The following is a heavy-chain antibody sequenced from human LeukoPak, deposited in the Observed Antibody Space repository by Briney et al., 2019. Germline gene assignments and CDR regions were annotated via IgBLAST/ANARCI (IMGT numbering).Heavy chain of an antibody. CDR3: ARTGITIFGVVIGVDY. CDR2: INHSGST. J-gene: IGHJ4*02. CDR1: GGSFSGYY. Sequence: SETLSLTCAVYGGSFSGYYWSWIRQPPGKGLEWIGEINHSGSTNYNPSLKSRVAISVDTSKNQFSLKLSSVTAADTAVYYCARTGITIFGVVIGVDYWGQGTLVTVSS. D-gene: IGHD3-3*01. V-gene: IGHV4-34*01.